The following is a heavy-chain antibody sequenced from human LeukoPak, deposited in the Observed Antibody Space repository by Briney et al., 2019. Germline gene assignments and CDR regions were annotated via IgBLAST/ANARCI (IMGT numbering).Heavy chain of an antibody. V-gene: IGHV4-34*01. CDR1: GGSFSGYY. D-gene: IGHD5-18*01. J-gene: IGHJ4*02. CDR2: INHSGST. CDR3: ARGVYSYGPDY. Sequence: SETLSLTCAVYGGSFSGYYWSRIRQPPGKGLEWIGEINHSGSTNYNPSLKSRVTISVDTSKNQFSLKLSSVTAADTAMYYCARGVYSYGPDYWGQGTLVTVSS.